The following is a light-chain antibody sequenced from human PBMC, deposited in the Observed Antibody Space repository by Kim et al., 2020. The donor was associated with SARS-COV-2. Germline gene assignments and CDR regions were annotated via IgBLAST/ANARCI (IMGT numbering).Light chain of an antibody. CDR3: QEYNSYSALT. Sequence: DIQMTQSPSTLSASAGDRVTITCRASQRISSWLAWYQQKPGKAPKLLIYEASRLQSGVPSRFSGSESGTEFTLTISSLQPDDFATYYCQEYNSYSALTFGGGTKVDIK. CDR2: EAS. CDR1: QRISSW. J-gene: IGKJ4*01. V-gene: IGKV1-5*03.